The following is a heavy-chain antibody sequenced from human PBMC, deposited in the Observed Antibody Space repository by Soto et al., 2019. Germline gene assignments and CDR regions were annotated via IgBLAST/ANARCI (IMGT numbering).Heavy chain of an antibody. CDR1: GGSISSYY. Sequence: SETLSLTCTVSGGSISSYYWSWIRQPPGKGLEWIGYIYYSGSTNYNPSLKSRVTISVDTSKNQFSLKLSSVTAADTAVYYCARVGSYGRAYYFDYWGQGTLVTVSS. J-gene: IGHJ4*02. CDR2: IYYSGST. CDR3: ARVGSYGRAYYFDY. V-gene: IGHV4-59*01. D-gene: IGHD5-18*01.